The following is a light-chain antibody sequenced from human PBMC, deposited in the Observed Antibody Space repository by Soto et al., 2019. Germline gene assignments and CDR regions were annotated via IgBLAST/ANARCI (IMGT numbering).Light chain of an antibody. Sequence: DIQLTQSPSFLSASLGDRVTITCWASQGISSYLAWYQQKPGKAPKLLIYAASTLQSGVPSRFSGSGSGTEFTLTISSLQPEDFATYYCQQLNSYPLTFGGGTKVEIK. CDR1: QGISSY. J-gene: IGKJ4*01. CDR2: AAS. V-gene: IGKV1-9*01. CDR3: QQLNSYPLT.